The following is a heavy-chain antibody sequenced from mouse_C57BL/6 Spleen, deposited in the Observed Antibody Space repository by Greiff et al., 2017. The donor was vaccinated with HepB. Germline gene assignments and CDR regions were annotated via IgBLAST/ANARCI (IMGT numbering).Heavy chain of an antibody. D-gene: IGHD1-3*01. CDR1: GYTFTSYG. CDR3: ARLYERAY. Sequence: QVQLKQSGAELARPGASVKLSCKASGYTFTSYGISWVKQRTGQGLEWIGEIYPRSGNTYYNEKFKGKATLTADKSSSTAYMELRSLTSEDSAVYFCARLYERAYWGQGTLVTVSA. V-gene: IGHV1-81*01. J-gene: IGHJ3*01. CDR2: IYPRSGNT.